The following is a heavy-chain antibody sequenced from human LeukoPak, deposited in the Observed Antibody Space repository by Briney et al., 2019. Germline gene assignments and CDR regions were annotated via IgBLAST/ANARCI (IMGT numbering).Heavy chain of an antibody. CDR2: INHSGST. V-gene: IGHV4-34*01. CDR3: ARGYLQLYYYDSSGYPGAYGMDV. D-gene: IGHD3-22*01. CDR1: GGSFSGYY. J-gene: IGHJ6*02. Sequence: SETLSLTCAVYGGSFSGYYWSWIRQPPGKGLEWIGEINHSGSTNYNPSLKSRVTISVDTPKNQFSLKLSSVTAADTAVYYCARGYLQLYYYDSSGYPGAYGMDVWGQGTTVTVSS.